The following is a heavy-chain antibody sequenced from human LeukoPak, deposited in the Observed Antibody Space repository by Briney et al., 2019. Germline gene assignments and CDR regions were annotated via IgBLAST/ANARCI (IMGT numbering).Heavy chain of an antibody. J-gene: IGHJ3*02. CDR2: IKQDGSEK. CDR1: GFTFSSYW. V-gene: IGHV3-7*03. CDR3: AKRLLEWFHDAFDI. Sequence: GSLRLSCAASGFTFSSYWMDWVRQAPGKGLEWVANIKQDGSEKYYVDSVKGRFTISRDNAKNSLYLQMNSLRAEDTAVYYCAKRLLEWFHDAFDIWGQGTMVTVSS. D-gene: IGHD3-3*01.